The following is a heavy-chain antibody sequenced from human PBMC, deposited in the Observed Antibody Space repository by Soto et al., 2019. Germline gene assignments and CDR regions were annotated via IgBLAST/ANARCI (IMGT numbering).Heavy chain of an antibody. V-gene: IGHV1-69*06. D-gene: IGHD1-1*01. Sequence: QVQLVQSGAEVKKPGSSVKVSCKASGGTFSSYAISWVRQAPGQGLEGMGGIIPIFGTANYAQKFQGRVTITADKSRSTADMELSSMRSEDTAVYYCARDADWTEEPYSLFHPWGQGTLVTVSS. CDR3: ARDADWTEEPYSLFHP. J-gene: IGHJ5*02. CDR1: GGTFSSYA. CDR2: IIPIFGTA.